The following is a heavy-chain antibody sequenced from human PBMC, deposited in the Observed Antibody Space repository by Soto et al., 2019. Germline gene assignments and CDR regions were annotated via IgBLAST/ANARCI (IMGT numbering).Heavy chain of an antibody. Sequence: QVQLVESGGGVVQPGRSLRLSCAASGFTFSSCAMHWVRQAPGKGLAWVAVISYDRSNKYYADSVKGRFTSSRDNSKNTLYLQMNSLRADDTAVYYCARSYSSSWYSWSDYYYAMDVWGQGTTVTVSS. D-gene: IGHD6-13*01. V-gene: IGHV3-30-3*01. CDR3: ARSYSSSWYSWSDYYYAMDV. CDR2: ISYDRSNK. CDR1: GFTFSSCA. J-gene: IGHJ6*02.